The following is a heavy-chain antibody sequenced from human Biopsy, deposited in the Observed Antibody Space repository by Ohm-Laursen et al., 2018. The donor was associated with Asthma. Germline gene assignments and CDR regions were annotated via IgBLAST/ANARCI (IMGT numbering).Heavy chain of an antibody. CDR1: GGTFSNFA. D-gene: IGHD6-19*01. V-gene: IGHV1-69*01. CDR2: IMTVFGTT. Sequence: SSVKVSCKAPGGTFSNFAISWVRQAPGQGLEWLGGIMTVFGTTNYAQKFQGRVTITADESTSTAYMEVTGLRSEDTAIYYCARCQVGYSSGWSLLLKKIYYSGMDVWGQGTAVTVS. CDR3: ARCQVGYSSGWSLLLKKIYYSGMDV. J-gene: IGHJ6*02.